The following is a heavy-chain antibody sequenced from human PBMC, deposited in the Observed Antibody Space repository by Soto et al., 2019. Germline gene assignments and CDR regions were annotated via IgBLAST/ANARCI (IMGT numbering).Heavy chain of an antibody. CDR1: GGSFSGYY. D-gene: IGHD2-8*01. J-gene: IGHJ4*02. CDR2: INHSGST. V-gene: IGHV4-34*01. Sequence: SETLSLTCAVYGGSFSGYYWSWIRQPPGKGLEWIGEINHSGSTNYNPSLKSRVTISVDTSKNQFSLKLSSVTAADTAAYYCARGSSYGDFDYWGQGTLVTVSS. CDR3: ARGSSYGDFDY.